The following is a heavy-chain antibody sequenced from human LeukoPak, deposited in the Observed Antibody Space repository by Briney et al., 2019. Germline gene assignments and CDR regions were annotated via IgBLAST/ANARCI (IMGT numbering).Heavy chain of an antibody. V-gene: IGHV3-64*01. D-gene: IGHD6-19*01. CDR3: ARAESSSGWFKFDY. CDR2: ISSNGGST. Sequence: GGSLRLSCAASGFTFSSYAMHWVRQAPGKGLEYVSAISSNGGSTYYANSVKGRFTISRDNSKNTLYLQMSSLRAEDMAVYYCARAESSSGWFKFDYWGHGTLVTLSS. J-gene: IGHJ4*01. CDR1: GFTFSSYA.